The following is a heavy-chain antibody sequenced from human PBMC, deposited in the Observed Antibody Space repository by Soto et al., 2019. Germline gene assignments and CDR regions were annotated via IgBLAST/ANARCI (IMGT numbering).Heavy chain of an antibody. J-gene: IGHJ3*02. V-gene: IGHV1-2*02. D-gene: IGHD3-9*01. Sequence: ASVKVSCKTSGYTFTGYYIHWVRQAPGQGLEWMGWIYPNSGGTNYAQKFQGRVTMTRDTSISTAYMELNRLRSDDTAVYYCARDSYYDILTGYSRNALDIWGQGTMVTVSS. CDR2: IYPNSGGT. CDR1: GYTFTGYY. CDR3: ARDSYYDILTGYSRNALDI.